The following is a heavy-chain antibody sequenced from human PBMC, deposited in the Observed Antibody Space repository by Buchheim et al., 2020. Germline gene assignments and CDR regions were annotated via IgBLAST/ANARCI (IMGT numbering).Heavy chain of an antibody. J-gene: IGHJ6*02. D-gene: IGHD2-15*01. CDR3: TRAHCSGGGCYTYYGMDV. CDR1: GVSISTSNW. CDR2: IYQSWTT. Sequence: QVQLQESGPGLVKPSGTLSLTCAVSGVSISTSNWWSWVRQPPGKGLEWIGEIYQSWTTNYNPSLRSRVTISVAKSKNQFSLKLSSVTAADTAVYYCTRAHCSGGGCYTYYGMDVWGQGTT. V-gene: IGHV4-4*02.